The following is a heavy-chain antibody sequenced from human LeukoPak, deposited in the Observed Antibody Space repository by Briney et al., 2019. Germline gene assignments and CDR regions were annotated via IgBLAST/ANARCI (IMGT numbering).Heavy chain of an antibody. CDR2: VSQSGST. V-gene: IGHV4-34*01. CDR1: GGSFSGYY. Sequence: PSETLSLTCAVYGGSFSGYYWGWIRQPPGKGLEWIGQVSQSGSTSYNPSLKSRVSISLDTSMNQFSLKLSSVTAADTAVYYCARRLKRMLRGVIRGSSDYYSHYYMDVWGKGTTVTISS. D-gene: IGHD3-10*01. J-gene: IGHJ6*03. CDR3: ARRLKRMLRGVIRGSSDYYSHYYMDV.